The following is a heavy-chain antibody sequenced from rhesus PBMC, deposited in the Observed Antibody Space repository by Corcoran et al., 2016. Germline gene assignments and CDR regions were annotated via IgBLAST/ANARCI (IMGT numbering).Heavy chain of an antibody. CDR2: IYGSIGST. CDR3: ASTLQYNLYYFDY. V-gene: IGHV4S7*01. Sequence: QVQLQESGPGLVKPSETLSLTCAVSGGSISSGSGWSWIRQPPGTGLEWIGHIYGSIGSTYYNTSIKSRVTISKDKSKNQFSLKLSSVTAADTAVYYCASTLQYNLYYFDYWGQGVLVTVSS. J-gene: IGHJ4*01. D-gene: IGHD1-44*01. CDR1: GGSISSGSG.